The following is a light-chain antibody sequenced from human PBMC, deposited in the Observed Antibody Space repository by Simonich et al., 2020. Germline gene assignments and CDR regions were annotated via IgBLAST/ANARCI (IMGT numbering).Light chain of an antibody. CDR1: QSVLYRSNNKNY. Sequence: DIVMTQSPDSLAVSLGERDTINCKSSQSVLYRSNNKNYLAWYQQKPGQPPKLLIYLASTRESGVPDRFSGSGSGTDFTLTISSLQAEDVAVYYCQQYYSTPLTFGGGTKVEIK. CDR2: LAS. V-gene: IGKV4-1*01. CDR3: QQYYSTPLT. J-gene: IGKJ4*01.